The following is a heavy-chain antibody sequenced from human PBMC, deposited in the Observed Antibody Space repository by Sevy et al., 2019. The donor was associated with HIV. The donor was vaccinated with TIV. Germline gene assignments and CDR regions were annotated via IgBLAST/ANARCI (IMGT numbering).Heavy chain of an antibody. CDR1: GFTFSNAW. Sequence: GGSLRLSCAASGFTFSNAWMSWVRQAPGKGLEWVGRIKSKTDGGTTDYAEPVKGRFTISRDDSKNTLYLQMNSLKTEDTAVYYCTTFWDLRVVARYFDYWGQGTLVTVSS. J-gene: IGHJ4*02. V-gene: IGHV3-15*01. CDR3: TTFWDLRVVARYFDY. D-gene: IGHD2-15*01. CDR2: IKSKTDGGTT.